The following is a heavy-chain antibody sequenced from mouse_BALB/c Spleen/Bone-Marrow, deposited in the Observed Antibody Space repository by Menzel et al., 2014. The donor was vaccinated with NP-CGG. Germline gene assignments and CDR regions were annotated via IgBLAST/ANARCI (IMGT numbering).Heavy chain of an antibody. V-gene: IGHV1S22*01. CDR3: TRGQLGLPSMDY. CDR1: GYTFXSYW. Sequence: LQQSGSELVRPGASVKLSCKASGYTFXSYWMHWVKQRPGQGLEWIGNIYPGSGSTNYDEKFKSKATLTVDTSSSTAYMQLSSLTSEDSAVYYCTRGQLGLPSMDYWGQGTSVTVSS. CDR2: IYPGSGST. J-gene: IGHJ4*01. D-gene: IGHD3-1*01.